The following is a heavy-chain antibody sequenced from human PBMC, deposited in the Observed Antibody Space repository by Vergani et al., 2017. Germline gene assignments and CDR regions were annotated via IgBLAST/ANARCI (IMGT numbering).Heavy chain of an antibody. CDR1: GFTFSSYS. D-gene: IGHD6-13*01. CDR3: ARDPTAYSSSVLDY. V-gene: IGHV3-21*01. CDR2: ISSSSSYI. J-gene: IGHJ4*02. Sequence: EVQLVESGGGLVKPGGSLRLSCAASGFTFSSYSMNWVRQAPGKGLEWVSSISSSSSYIYYADSVKGRFTISRDNAKNSLYLQMNSLRAEDTAVYYCARDPTAYSSSVLDYWGQGTLVTVSS.